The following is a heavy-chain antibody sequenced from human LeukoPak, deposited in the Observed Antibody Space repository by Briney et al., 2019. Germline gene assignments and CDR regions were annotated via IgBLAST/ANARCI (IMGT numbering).Heavy chain of an antibody. CDR2: ISSSSTYI. CDR3: ARDIRGDYFPHGMDV. J-gene: IGHJ6*02. D-gene: IGHD4-17*01. V-gene: IGHV3-21*01. Sequence: PGGSLRLSCAASGFTFSSYNMNWVRQAPGKGLEWVSSISSSSTYIYYADSVKGRFTISRDNAKNSLYLQMNSLRAEDTALYYCARDIRGDYFPHGMDVWGQGTTVTVSS. CDR1: GFTFSSYN.